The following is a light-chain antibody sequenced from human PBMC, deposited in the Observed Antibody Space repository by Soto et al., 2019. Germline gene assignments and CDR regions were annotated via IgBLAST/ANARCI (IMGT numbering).Light chain of an antibody. Sequence: GDRVTITCRASQSISSWLAWYQQKPGKAPKLLIYDASSLESGVPSRFSGSGSGTEFTLTISSLQPDDFATYYCQQSYSTSITSGQGTRLE. CDR1: QSISSW. CDR3: QQSYSTSIT. CDR2: DAS. V-gene: IGKV1-5*01. J-gene: IGKJ5*01.